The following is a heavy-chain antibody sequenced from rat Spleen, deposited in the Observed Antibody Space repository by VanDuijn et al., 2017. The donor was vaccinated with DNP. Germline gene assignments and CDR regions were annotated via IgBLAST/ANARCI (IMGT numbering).Heavy chain of an antibody. J-gene: IGHJ2*01. V-gene: IGHV2-15*01. CDR1: GFSVTTYS. D-gene: IGHD1-1*01. CDR2: IWSGGST. Sequence: QVQLKESGPGLVQPSETLSLTCTVSGFSVTTYSVSWVRQPPGKGLEWVGAIWSGGSTDYNSALKSRLSLSRDTSKSQFFLKMNSLQTEDTAIYFCTRALYYSDYWGQGVMVTVSS. CDR3: TRALYYSDY.